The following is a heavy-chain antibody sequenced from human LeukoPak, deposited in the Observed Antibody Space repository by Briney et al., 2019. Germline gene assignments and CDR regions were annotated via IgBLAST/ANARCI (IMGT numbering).Heavy chain of an antibody. J-gene: IGHJ4*02. CDR3: AKEASGWYVDY. Sequence: GRSLRLSCAASGFTFSSYGMHWVRQAPGKGLEWVAVISYGGSNKYYADSVKGRFTISRGNSKNTLYLQMNSLRAEDTAVYYCAKEASGWYVDYWGQGTLVTVSS. D-gene: IGHD6-19*01. CDR1: GFTFSSYG. V-gene: IGHV3-30*18. CDR2: ISYGGSNK.